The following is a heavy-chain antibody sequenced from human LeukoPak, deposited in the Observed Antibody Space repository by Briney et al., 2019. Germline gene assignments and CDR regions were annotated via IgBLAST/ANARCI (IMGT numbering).Heavy chain of an antibody. CDR3: AGHPGAFHF. Sequence: SQTLSLTCAISGDSVSSNSAAWNWIRQSPSRGLEWLGRTYYRSNWYFDYALSVKSRISITPDTSKNQVSLQLNSVTPEDTAVYYCAGHPGAFHFWGQGTMVTVSS. J-gene: IGHJ3*01. CDR1: GDSVSSNSAA. V-gene: IGHV6-1*01. CDR2: TYYRSNWYF.